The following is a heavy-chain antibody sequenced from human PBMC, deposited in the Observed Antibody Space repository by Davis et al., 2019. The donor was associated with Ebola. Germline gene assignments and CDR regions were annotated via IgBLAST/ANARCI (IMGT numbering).Heavy chain of an antibody. CDR2: TKPSGGDT. CDR1: ADTFFTYP. CDR3: TREWGSGFDP. J-gene: IGHJ5*02. V-gene: IGHV1-46*01. D-gene: IGHD7-27*01. Sequence: ASSQVSSYASADTFFTYPSHWVRQAPGQGLEWMGITKPSGGDTWYAQIFQGRLSMTRDTSTSTVFMELSSLTSEDTAMYYCTREWGSGFDPWGQGTLVIVSS.